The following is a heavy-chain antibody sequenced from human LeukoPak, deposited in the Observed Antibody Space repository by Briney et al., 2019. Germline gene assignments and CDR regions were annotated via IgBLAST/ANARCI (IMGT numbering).Heavy chain of an antibody. J-gene: IGHJ3*02. D-gene: IGHD1-14*01. CDR1: GGSISSYY. CDR2: IYYSGST. V-gene: IGHV4-59*08. CDR3: ARHLLGRQTEAFDI. Sequence: SETLSLTRTVSGGSISSYYWSWIRQPPGKGLEWIGYIYYSGSTNYNPSLKSRVTISVDTSKNQFSLKLSSVTAADTAVYYCARHLLGRQTEAFDIWGQGTMVTVSS.